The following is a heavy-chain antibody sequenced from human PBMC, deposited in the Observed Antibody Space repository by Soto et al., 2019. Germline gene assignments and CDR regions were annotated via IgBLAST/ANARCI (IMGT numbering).Heavy chain of an antibody. CDR3: PTFGVPTSRHTHFDC. J-gene: IGHJ4*02. Sequence: SQTLSLTCTVSGGSISTSNYYWGWVRQPPGKGLDWIGNIYYSGTTYYNPSLKSRVTISVDTSKNQFSLKLNSVTAADTAAYYCPTFGVPTSRHTHFDCCDPRTRITVSS. D-gene: IGHD1-26*01. CDR1: GGSISTSNYY. V-gene: IGHV4-39*01. CDR2: IYYSGTT.